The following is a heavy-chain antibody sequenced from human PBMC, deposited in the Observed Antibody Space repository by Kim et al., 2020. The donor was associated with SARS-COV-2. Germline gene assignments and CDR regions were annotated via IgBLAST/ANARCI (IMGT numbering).Heavy chain of an antibody. CDR2: T. J-gene: IGHJ3*02. Sequence: TYYPGSVKGRFTISREDAKNSLYLQMNSLRAGDTAVYYCARAVVRDAFDIWGQGTMVTVSS. V-gene: IGHV3-13*01. D-gene: IGHD2-8*01. CDR3: ARAVVRDAFDI.